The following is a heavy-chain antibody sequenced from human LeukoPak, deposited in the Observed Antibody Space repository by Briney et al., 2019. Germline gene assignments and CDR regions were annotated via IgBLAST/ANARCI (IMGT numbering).Heavy chain of an antibody. Sequence: SGPTLVKPTQTLTLTRTFSGFSLNTRGLGVVWIRQPPAHALEWLALIYWDDDKRYSPSLKSRLTITKDTPKNQVVLRMTEMDPVDTATYYCAHRKVPDRSRYDLWSGYFDHWGQGALVTVSS. CDR2: IYWDDDK. J-gene: IGHJ4*02. CDR3: AHRKVPDRSRYDLWSGYFDH. V-gene: IGHV2-5*02. D-gene: IGHD3/OR15-3a*01. CDR1: GFSLNTRGLG.